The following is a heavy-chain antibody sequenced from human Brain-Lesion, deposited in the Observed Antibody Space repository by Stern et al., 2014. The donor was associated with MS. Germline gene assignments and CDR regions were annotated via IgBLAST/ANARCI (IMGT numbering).Heavy chain of an antibody. V-gene: IGHV5-51*03. CDR2: IFPRDSNT. Sequence: EVQLVESGAEVKKPGESLKISCEASGYLFDDYWIGWGRQMSGRGLELVAIIFPRDSNTRYSPSVQGPVTISADKSIRTAYLQWSTLKPSNPAMYSCARSPATPSGYDRFDYWGQGALVTVSS. J-gene: IGHJ4*02. D-gene: IGHD5-12*01. CDR3: ARSPATPSGYDRFDY. CDR1: GYLFDDYW.